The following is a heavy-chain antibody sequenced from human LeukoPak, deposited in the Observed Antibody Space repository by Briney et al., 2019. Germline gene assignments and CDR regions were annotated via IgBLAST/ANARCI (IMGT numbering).Heavy chain of an antibody. CDR3: ARGVSSSWYGAFYS. Sequence: PSETLSLTCTVSGGSISSYYWSWVRQPPGKGLEWIGSIYYSGSTNYNPSLKSRGNISVDTSKNQFSLKLSSVTAADTGVYYCARGVSSSWYGAFYSWGQGTMVTVSS. J-gene: IGHJ3*02. D-gene: IGHD6-13*01. CDR2: IYYSGST. V-gene: IGHV4-59*01. CDR1: GGSISSYY.